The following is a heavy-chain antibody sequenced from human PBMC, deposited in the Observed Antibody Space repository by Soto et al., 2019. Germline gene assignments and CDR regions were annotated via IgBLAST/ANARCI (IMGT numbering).Heavy chain of an antibody. CDR3: AKVGCSGGSCYSPHTIDY. J-gene: IGHJ4*02. CDR1: GFTFSSYA. V-gene: IGHV3-23*01. Sequence: EVQLLESGGGLVQPGGSLRLSCAASGFTFSSYAMSWVRQAPGKGLEWVSAISGSGGSTYYADSVKGRFTISRDNCKTTLYIHMNSLRAEDTAVYYCAKVGCSGGSCYSPHTIDYWGQGTLVTVSS. CDR2: ISGSGGST. D-gene: IGHD2-15*01.